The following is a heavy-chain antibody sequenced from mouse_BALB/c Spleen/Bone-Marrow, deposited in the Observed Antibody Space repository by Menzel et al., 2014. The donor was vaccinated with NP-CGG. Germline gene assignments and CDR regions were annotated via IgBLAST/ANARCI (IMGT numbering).Heavy chain of an antibody. D-gene: IGHD1-1*01. CDR3: ARDNYSSRVFDY. J-gene: IGHJ2*01. CDR1: GFSLTSYG. V-gene: IGHV2-9*02. Sequence: VQGVESGPGLVAPSQSLSITCTVSGFSLTSYGVHWVRQPPGKGLEWLGVIWADGSTNYNSALMSRLSISKDNSKSQVFLKMNSLQTDDTAMYYCARDNYSSRVFDYWGQGTTLTVSS. CDR2: IWADGST.